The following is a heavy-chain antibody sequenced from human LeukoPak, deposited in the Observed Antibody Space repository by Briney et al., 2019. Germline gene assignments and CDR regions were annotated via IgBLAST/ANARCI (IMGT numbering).Heavy chain of an antibody. CDR3: AKDSEGYDFWSGSPRDQYYFDY. CDR1: GFTFSSYG. J-gene: IGHJ4*02. D-gene: IGHD3-3*01. V-gene: IGHV3-30*02. Sequence: GGSLRLSCAASGFTFSSYGMHWVRQAPGKGLEWVAVIWYGGSNKYYADSVKGRFTISRDNSKNTLYLQMNSLRAEDTAVYYCAKDSEGYDFWSGSPRDQYYFDYWGQGTLVTVSS. CDR2: IWYGGSNK.